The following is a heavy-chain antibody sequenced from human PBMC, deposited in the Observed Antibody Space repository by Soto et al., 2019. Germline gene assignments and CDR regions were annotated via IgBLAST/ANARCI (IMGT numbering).Heavy chain of an antibody. CDR3: VRGRDSGLYYFDS. CDR2: INTAGDT. J-gene: IGHJ4*02. Sequence: GGSLRLSCAASGFTFGIYDMRWVRQATGKGLEWVSTINTAGDTYSPGSVKGRFTIPRENAKNSLYLQMNSLRVDDTAVYFCVRGRDSGLYYFDSWGQGTLVTVSS. D-gene: IGHD2-21*01. CDR1: GFTFGIYD. V-gene: IGHV3-13*01.